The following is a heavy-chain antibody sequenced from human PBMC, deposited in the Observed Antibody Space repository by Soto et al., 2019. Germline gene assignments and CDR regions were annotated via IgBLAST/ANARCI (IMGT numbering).Heavy chain of an antibody. D-gene: IGHD3-10*01. J-gene: IGHJ6*02. CDR1: GGSISSGGYS. CDR3: ARAGLSYGSGSYKYYYGMDV. Sequence: PSETLSLTCAVSGGSISSGGYSWSWIRQPPGKGLEWIGYIYHSGSTYYNPSLKSRVTISVDRSKNQFSLKLSSVTAADTAVYYCARAGLSYGSGSYKYYYGMDVWGQGTTVTVSS. V-gene: IGHV4-30-2*01. CDR2: IYHSGST.